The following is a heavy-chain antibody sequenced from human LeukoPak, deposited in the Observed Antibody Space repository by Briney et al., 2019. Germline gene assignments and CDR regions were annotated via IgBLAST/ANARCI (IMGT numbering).Heavy chain of an antibody. CDR1: GYTFTAYY. D-gene: IGHD5-12*01. CDR2: INPNSGGT. Sequence: ASVKVSCKASGYTFTAYYIHWVRQAPGQGLEWLGWINPNSGGTNYAQKFQGRVTMTRDTSISTAYMELRSLRSDDTAVYYCARTSHYVDIAATIPYGIYYFDYWGQGTLVTVSS. J-gene: IGHJ4*02. CDR3: ARTSHYVDIAATIPYGIYYFDY. V-gene: IGHV1-2*02.